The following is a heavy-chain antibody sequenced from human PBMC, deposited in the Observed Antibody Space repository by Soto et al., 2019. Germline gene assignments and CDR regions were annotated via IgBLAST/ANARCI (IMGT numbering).Heavy chain of an antibody. D-gene: IGHD3-9*01. Sequence: GGSLRLSCAASGFTSNNYAMSWVRQAPGKGLEWVSAISGSGDSTYYTDSVKGRFSISRDNSRNTLYLQMNSLRAEDTAVYYCAKALRYFDWLLRPWNSMDVWGQGTTVTVSS. CDR2: ISGSGDST. V-gene: IGHV3-23*01. CDR3: AKALRYFDWLLRPWNSMDV. CDR1: GFTSNNYA. J-gene: IGHJ6*02.